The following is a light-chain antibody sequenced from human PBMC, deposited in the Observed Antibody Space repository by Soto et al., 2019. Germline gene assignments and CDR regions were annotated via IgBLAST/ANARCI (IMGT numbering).Light chain of an antibody. CDR3: ASYTTSSTYV. CDR1: SSDVGGYSY. Sequence: QSALTQPASVSGSPGQSIAISCTGTSSDVGGYSYVSWYQQQPGKAPKLVISDVSKRPSGVSDRFSGSKSGNTASLTISGLQTEDEADYYCASYTTSSTYVFGTGTKVTVL. CDR2: DVS. V-gene: IGLV2-14*01. J-gene: IGLJ1*01.